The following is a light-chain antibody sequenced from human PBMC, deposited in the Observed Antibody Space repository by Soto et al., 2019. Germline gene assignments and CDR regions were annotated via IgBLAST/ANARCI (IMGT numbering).Light chain of an antibody. CDR2: TAS. CDR3: QQTYSGPLT. CDR1: QSISNY. J-gene: IGKJ4*01. Sequence: DIQMTQSPSSLSASIGVRVTITCRASQSISNYLNWYQQKPGKAPNLLIYTASNLQAGVPSRFSGSGSGTDFTLTISSLQPEDFATYYCQQTYSGPLTFGGGTKVEIK. V-gene: IGKV1-39*01.